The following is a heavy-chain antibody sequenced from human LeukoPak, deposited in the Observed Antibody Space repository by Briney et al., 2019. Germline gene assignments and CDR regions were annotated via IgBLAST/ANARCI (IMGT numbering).Heavy chain of an antibody. CDR1: GGSISSSSYY. Sequence: SETLSLTCTVSGGSISSSSYYWGGIRQPPGKGLECIGYIYYSGSTYYTPSLKSRVTISVDTSKNQFSLKLSSVTAADTAVYYCARLIVGATDSWGQGTLVTVSP. CDR2: IYYSGST. D-gene: IGHD1-26*01. J-gene: IGHJ4*02. CDR3: ARLIVGATDS. V-gene: IGHV4-39*01.